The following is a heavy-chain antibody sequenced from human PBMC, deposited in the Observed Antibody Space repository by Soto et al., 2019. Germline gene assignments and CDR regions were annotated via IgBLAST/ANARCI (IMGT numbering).Heavy chain of an antibody. D-gene: IGHD2-8*01. CDR3: ASQRTGYCTNPHTGCYYYYMDV. J-gene: IGHJ6*03. CDR2: IIPILGIA. V-gene: IGHV1-69*02. CDR1: GGTFSSYT. Sequence: ASVKVSCKASGGTFSSYTISWVRQAPGQGLEWMGRIIPILGIANYAQKFQGRVTITADKSTSTAYMELGSLRSEDTAVYYCASQRTGYCTNPHTGCYYYYMDVWGKGTTVTVSS.